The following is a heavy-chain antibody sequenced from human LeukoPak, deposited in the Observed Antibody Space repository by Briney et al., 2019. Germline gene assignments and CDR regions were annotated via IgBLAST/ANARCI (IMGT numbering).Heavy chain of an antibody. Sequence: GGSLRLSCAASGFTFSSSWMSWVRLAPGEGLEWVANIKQDGSEKYYVDSVKGRFTISRDNAKNSLYLQMDSLRDEDTAVYYCARNYGGNSAGWGQGTLVTVSS. CDR3: ARNYGGNSAG. J-gene: IGHJ4*02. V-gene: IGHV3-7*04. D-gene: IGHD4-23*01. CDR1: GFTFSSSW. CDR2: IKQDGSEK.